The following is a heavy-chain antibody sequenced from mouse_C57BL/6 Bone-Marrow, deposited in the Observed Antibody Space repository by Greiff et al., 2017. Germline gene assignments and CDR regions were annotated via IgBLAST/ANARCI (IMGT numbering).Heavy chain of an antibody. J-gene: IGHJ3*01. CDR3: ARPHYSNYKFAY. V-gene: IGHV5-2*03. CDR1: EYEFPSHD. Sequence: EVKLVESGGGLVQPGESLKLSCESNEYEFPSHDMSWVRKTPEKRLELVAAINSDGGSTYYPDTMERRFIISRDNTNKTLYLQLSSLRSEDTAMYYCARPHYSNYKFAYWGQGTLVTVSA. CDR2: INSDGGST. D-gene: IGHD2-5*01.